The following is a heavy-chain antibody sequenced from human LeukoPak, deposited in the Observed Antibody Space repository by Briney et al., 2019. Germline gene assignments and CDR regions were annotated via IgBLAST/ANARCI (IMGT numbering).Heavy chain of an antibody. CDR1: GGSFSGYY. Sequence: SETLSLTCAVYGGSFSGYYWSWIRQPPGKGLEWIGSIYYSGSTYYNPSLKSRVTISVDTSKNQFSLKLSSVTAADTAVYYCARHYGPWGQGTLVTVSS. CDR2: IYYSGST. D-gene: IGHD3-16*01. CDR3: ARHYGP. J-gene: IGHJ5*02. V-gene: IGHV4-34*01.